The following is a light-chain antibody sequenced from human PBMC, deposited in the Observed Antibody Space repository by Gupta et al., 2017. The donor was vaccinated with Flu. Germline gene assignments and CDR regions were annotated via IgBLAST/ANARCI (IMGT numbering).Light chain of an antibody. V-gene: IGKV3-11*01. CDR1: QSVSSY. J-gene: IGKJ3*01. CDR2: DAS. CDR3: QQRSNWPPFT. Sequence: EIVLTQSPATLSLSPGERATLSCRASQSVSSYLAWYQQKPGQAPRLLIYDASNRATVIPARFSGSGSGTDFTLTISSREPEDFAVYYCQQRSNWPPFTFGHGTKVDIK.